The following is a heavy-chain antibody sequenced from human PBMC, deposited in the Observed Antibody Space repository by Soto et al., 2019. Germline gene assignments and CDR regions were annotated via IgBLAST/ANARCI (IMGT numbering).Heavy chain of an antibody. V-gene: IGHV3-23*01. CDR2: ISGSGGST. J-gene: IGHJ6*02. CDR1: GFTFSSYA. CDR3: AKPTAVAGERYYYYYYGMDV. Sequence: GGSLRLSCAASGFTFSSYAMGWVRQAPGKGLEWVSAISGSGGSTYYADSVKGRFTISRDNSKNTLYLQMNSLRAEDTAVYYCAKPTAVAGERYYYYYYGMDVWGQGTTVTVSS. D-gene: IGHD6-19*01.